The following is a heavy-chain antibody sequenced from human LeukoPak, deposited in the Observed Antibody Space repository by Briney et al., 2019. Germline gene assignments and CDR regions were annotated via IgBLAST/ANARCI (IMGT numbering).Heavy chain of an antibody. J-gene: IGHJ4*02. CDR2: INPNSGGT. Sequence: ASVKVSCKASGYTFTGYYMHWVRQAPGQGLEWMGRINPNSGGTNYAQKFQGRVTMTRDTSISTAYMELSRLRSDDTAVYHCARTVNYDYVWGSYRHFDYWGQGTLVTVSS. V-gene: IGHV1-2*06. D-gene: IGHD3-16*02. CDR3: ARTVNYDYVWGSYRHFDY. CDR1: GYTFTGYY.